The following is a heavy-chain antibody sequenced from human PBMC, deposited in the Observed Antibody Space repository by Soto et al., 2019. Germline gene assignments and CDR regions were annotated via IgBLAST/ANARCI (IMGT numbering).Heavy chain of an antibody. Sequence: ETLSLTCSVSGGFLSDYYWSWIRQSPEKGLEWVGYIYYSGSTNYNPSLRSRVTISVDTSKNQFSLRLKSVTAADTAVYYCARVGCSGSSCFFGSSKNYGFDVWGQGTLVTVSS. V-gene: IGHV4-59*01. J-gene: IGHJ5*02. CDR3: ARVGCSGSSCFFGSSKNYGFDV. D-gene: IGHD3-10*01. CDR2: IYYSGST. CDR1: GGFLSDYY.